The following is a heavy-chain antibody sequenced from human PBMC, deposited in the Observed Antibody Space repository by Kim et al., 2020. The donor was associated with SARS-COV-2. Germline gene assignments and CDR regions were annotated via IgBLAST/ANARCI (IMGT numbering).Heavy chain of an antibody. CDR1: GFTFSSYA. J-gene: IGHJ4*02. V-gene: IGHV3-23*01. Sequence: GGSLRLSCAASGFTFSSYAMSWVRQAPGKGLEWVSAISGSGGSTYYADSVKGRFTISRDNSKNTLYLQMNSLRAEDTAVYYCAKVRYSGYAGIDFDYWGQGTLVTVSS. CDR3: AKVRYSGYAGIDFDY. CDR2: ISGSGGST. D-gene: IGHD5-12*01.